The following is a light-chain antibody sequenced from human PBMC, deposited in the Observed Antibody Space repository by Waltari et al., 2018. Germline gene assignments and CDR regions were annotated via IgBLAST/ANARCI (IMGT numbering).Light chain of an antibody. CDR1: RSNIGRNS. CDR3: AAWDDSLNGV. Sequence: SVLTQPPSASGPPGQRVTISCSGTRSNIGRNSVNWYQQVPGTAPKLLIYNNSQRPSGVPDRFSGSKSGTSASLDISGLQSEDEADYYCAAWDDSLNGVFGGGTKLTVL. J-gene: IGLJ3*02. CDR2: NNS. V-gene: IGLV1-44*01.